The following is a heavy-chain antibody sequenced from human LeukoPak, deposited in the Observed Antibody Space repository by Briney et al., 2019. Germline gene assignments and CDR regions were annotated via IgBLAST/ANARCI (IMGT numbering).Heavy chain of an antibody. Sequence: GGSLRLSCAASGFTFSSYAMSWVRQAPGKGLEWVSSISSSSSYIYYADSVKGRFTISRDNAKNSLYLQMNSLRAEDTAVYYCARDSPTATLYYYYYYMDVWGKGTTVTVSS. CDR2: ISSSSSYI. D-gene: IGHD1-14*01. CDR1: GFTFSSYA. CDR3: ARDSPTATLYYYYYYMDV. J-gene: IGHJ6*03. V-gene: IGHV3-21*01.